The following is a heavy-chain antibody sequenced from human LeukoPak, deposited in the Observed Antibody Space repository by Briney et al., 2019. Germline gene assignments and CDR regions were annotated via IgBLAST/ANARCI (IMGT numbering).Heavy chain of an antibody. CDR2: ISGSGGST. CDR1: GFTFSSYA. J-gene: IGHJ4*02. Sequence: GGSLRPSCAASGFTFSSYAMSWVRQAPGKGLEWVSAISGSGGSTYYADSVKGRFTISRDNSKNTLYLQMNSLRAEDTAVYYCAKDTPGAGYYDILTGYYPFDYWGQGTLVTVSS. CDR3: AKDTPGAGYYDILTGYYPFDY. V-gene: IGHV3-23*01. D-gene: IGHD3-9*01.